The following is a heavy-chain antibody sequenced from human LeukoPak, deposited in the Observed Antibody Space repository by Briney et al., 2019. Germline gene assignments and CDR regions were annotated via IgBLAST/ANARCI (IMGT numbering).Heavy chain of an antibody. D-gene: IGHD4-17*01. CDR3: ARDEAGDYLYYFDY. V-gene: IGHV7-4-1*02. CDR2: INTNTGNP. CDR1: GYTFTSYA. J-gene: IGHJ4*02. Sequence: ASVKVSCKASGYTFTSYAMNWVRQAPGQGLEWMGWINTNTGNPTYAQGFTGRFVFSLDTSVSTAYLQISRLKAEDTAVYYCARDEAGDYLYYFDYWGQGTLVTVSS.